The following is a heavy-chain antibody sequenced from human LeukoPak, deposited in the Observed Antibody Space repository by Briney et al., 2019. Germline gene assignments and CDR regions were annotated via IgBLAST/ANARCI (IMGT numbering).Heavy chain of an antibody. D-gene: IGHD2-2*01. Sequence: SETLSLTCTVSGGSISGYYWSWIRQPAGKGLEWIGHMYASGSPNYNPSLNSRVTISVDTSKNQFSLKLRSVTAADTAVYYCARFSADVLLNYFDYWGQGTLVTVSS. J-gene: IGHJ4*02. CDR1: GGSISGYY. V-gene: IGHV4-4*07. CDR2: MYASGSP. CDR3: ARFSADVLLNYFDY.